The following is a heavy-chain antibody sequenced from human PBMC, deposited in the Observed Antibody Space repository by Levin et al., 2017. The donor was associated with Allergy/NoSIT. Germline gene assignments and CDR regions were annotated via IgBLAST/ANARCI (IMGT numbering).Heavy chain of an antibody. J-gene: IGHJ4*02. CDR1: GFTFSSYG. D-gene: IGHD1-7*01. V-gene: IGHV3-33*01. CDR2: IWYDGSNK. CDR3: ARDSLTKYNWNYIVGRGASRGFDY. Sequence: PGGSLRLSCAASGFTFSSYGMHWVRQAPGKGLEWVAVIWYDGSNKYYADSVKGRFTISRDNSKNTLYLQMNSLRAVDTAVYYCARDSLTKYNWNYIVGRGASRGFDYWGQGTLVTVSS.